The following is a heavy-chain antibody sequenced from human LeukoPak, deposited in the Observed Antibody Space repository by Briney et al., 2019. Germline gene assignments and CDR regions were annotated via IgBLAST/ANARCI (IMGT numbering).Heavy chain of an antibody. J-gene: IGHJ4*02. CDR2: INGDGTST. CDR1: GFTFSNYW. CDR3: VRGNYFDY. Sequence: GGSLRLSCAASGFTFSNYWMHWVRQAPGKGLVWVSLINGDGTSTNYADSVKGRFTISRNNAKNTLYLQMNSLRVEDTAVYYCVRGNYFDYWGQGTLVTVSS. V-gene: IGHV3-74*01.